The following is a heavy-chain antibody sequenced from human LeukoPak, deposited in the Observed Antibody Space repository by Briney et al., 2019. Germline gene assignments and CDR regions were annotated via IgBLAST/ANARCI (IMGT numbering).Heavy chain of an antibody. J-gene: IGHJ4*02. D-gene: IGHD6-19*01. V-gene: IGHV4-31*03. Sequence: PSETLSLTCTVSGGSISSAYDYWSRIRQPPGKGLEWIGYIYYSGSTYYNPSLKSRVTISVDTSKKQFSLKLTSVTAADTAVYYCARESSSGWFYFDYWGQGILVTVSS. CDR2: IYYSGST. CDR1: GGSISSAYDY. CDR3: ARESSSGWFYFDY.